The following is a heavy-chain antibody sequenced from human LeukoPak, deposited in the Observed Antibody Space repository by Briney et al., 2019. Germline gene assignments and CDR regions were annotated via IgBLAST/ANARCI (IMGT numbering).Heavy chain of an antibody. D-gene: IGHD5-24*01. CDR1: GGSISSYY. J-gene: IGHJ2*01. CDR3: ASLSTIGWYFDL. CDR2: IYYSGST. V-gene: IGHV4-59*01. Sequence: SETLSLTCTLSGGSISSYYWSWIWQPPGKGLEWIGYIYYSGSTNYNPSLKSRVTISVDTSKNQFSLKLSSVTAADTAVYYCASLSTIGWYFDLWGRGTLVTVSS.